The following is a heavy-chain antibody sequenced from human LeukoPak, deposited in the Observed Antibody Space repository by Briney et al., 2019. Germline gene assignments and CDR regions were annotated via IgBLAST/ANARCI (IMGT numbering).Heavy chain of an antibody. Sequence: GGSLRLSCAASGFTFSSYGMHWVRQAPGKGLEWVAFIRYGGSNKYYADSVKGRFTISRDNSKNTLYLQMNSLRAEDTAVYYCAKDFWSGYYVGYFDYWGQGTLVTVSS. J-gene: IGHJ4*02. CDR3: AKDFWSGYYVGYFDY. CDR1: GFTFSSYG. D-gene: IGHD3-3*01. V-gene: IGHV3-30*02. CDR2: IRYGGSNK.